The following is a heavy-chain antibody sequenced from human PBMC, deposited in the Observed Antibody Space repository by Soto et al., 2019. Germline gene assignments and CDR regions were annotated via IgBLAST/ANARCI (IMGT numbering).Heavy chain of an antibody. D-gene: IGHD4-17*01. CDR1: GFTFSSYS. CDR2: ISSSSSYI. V-gene: IGHV3-21*01. CDR3: ARADDYGDYPLDY. J-gene: IGHJ4*02. Sequence: GGSLRLSCAASGFTFSSYSMNWVRQAPGKGLEWVSSISSSSSYIYYADSVKGRFTISRDNAKNSLYLQMNSLRAEDTAVYYCARADDYGDYPLDYWGQGTLVTVSS.